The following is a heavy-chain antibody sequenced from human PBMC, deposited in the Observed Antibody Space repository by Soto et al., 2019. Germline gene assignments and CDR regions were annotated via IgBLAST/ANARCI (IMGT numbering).Heavy chain of an antibody. D-gene: IGHD3-9*01. CDR1: GDSVSTYSAA. CDR3: ARENILRYFDPHTFDI. Sequence: QVQLQQSGPGLVKPSQTLSPTCAISGDSVSTYSAAWNWIRQSPSRGLEWLGRTYYKSKWYNDYAVSVKSRITINPDTSKNQFSLQLNSVTPEDTAVYYCARENILRYFDPHTFDIWGQGTMVTVSS. J-gene: IGHJ3*02. CDR2: TYYKSKWYN. V-gene: IGHV6-1*01.